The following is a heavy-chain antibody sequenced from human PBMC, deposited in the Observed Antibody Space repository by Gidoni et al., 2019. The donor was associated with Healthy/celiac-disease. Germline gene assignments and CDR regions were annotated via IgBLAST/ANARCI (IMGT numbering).Heavy chain of an antibody. Sequence: QVQLQESGPGLVKPSETLSLTCTVSGGSISSYYWSWIRQPPGKGLEWIGYIYYSGSTNYNPSLKSRVTISVDTSKNQFSLKLSSVTAADTAVYYCARDHLVRGVMTDYYYYGMDVWGQGTTVTVSS. V-gene: IGHV4-59*01. J-gene: IGHJ6*02. CDR3: ARDHLVRGVMTDYYYYGMDV. D-gene: IGHD3-10*01. CDR1: GGSISSYY. CDR2: IYYSGST.